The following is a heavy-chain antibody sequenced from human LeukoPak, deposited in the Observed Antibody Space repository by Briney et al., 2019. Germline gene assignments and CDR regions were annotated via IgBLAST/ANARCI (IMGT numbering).Heavy chain of an antibody. CDR2: ISWNSGST. CDR1: GFTFDDYA. D-gene: IGHD3-22*01. Sequence: PGRSLRLSCAASGFTFDDYAMHWVRQAPGKGLEWVSGISWNSGSTGYADSVKGRFTISRDNAKNSLYLQMNSLRAEDTALYYRAKAYYYDSSGYYDYWGQGTLVTVSS. J-gene: IGHJ4*02. CDR3: AKAYYYDSSGYYDY. V-gene: IGHV3-9*01.